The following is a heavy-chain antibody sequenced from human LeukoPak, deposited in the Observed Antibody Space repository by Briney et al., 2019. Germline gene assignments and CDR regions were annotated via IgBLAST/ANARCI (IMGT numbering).Heavy chain of an antibody. CDR2: IYHSGNT. Sequence: SETLSLTCAVSGYSISSGYYWGWIRQPPGKGLECIGSIYHSGNTYYNPSLKSRVTISVDTSKNQFSLKLSSVTAADTAVYYCARGPLLGAFDIWGQGTMVTVSS. CDR3: ARGPLLGAFDI. J-gene: IGHJ3*02. D-gene: IGHD3-16*01. CDR1: GYSISSGYY. V-gene: IGHV4-38-2*01.